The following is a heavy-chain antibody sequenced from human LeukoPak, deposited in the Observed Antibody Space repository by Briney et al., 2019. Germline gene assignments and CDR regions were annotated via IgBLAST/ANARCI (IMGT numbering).Heavy chain of an antibody. V-gene: IGHV5-51*01. CDR2: IYPGDSDT. CDR3: ARLGITVTRHWFDP. D-gene: IGHD4-17*01. CDR1: GYSFTSYW. J-gene: IGHJ5*02. Sequence: GESLQISWKGSGYSFTSYWIGWVRQLPGKGLEWMGIIYPGDSDTRYSPSFQGQVTISADKSISTAYLQWSSLKASDTAMYYCARLGITVTRHWFDPWGQGTLVTVSS.